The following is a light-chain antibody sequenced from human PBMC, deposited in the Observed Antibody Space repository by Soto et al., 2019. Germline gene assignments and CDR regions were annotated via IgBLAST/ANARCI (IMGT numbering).Light chain of an antibody. J-gene: IGKJ1*01. Sequence: EVVMTQSPATLSVSPGERATLSCRASQSVSSSLVWYQQKPGQAPRLLIVGASTRATGIPARFSGSGSDTEFTLTISGLQSEDSGVYYCLQHYAWPWTFGQGTKVDIK. V-gene: IGKV3-15*01. CDR3: LQHYAWPWT. CDR2: GAS. CDR1: QSVSSS.